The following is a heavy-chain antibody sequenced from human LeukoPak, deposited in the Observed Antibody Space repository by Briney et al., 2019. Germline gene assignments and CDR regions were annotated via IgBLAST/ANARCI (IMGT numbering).Heavy chain of an antibody. D-gene: IGHD1-26*01. CDR1: GGSFSGYY. Sequence: SETLSLTCAAYGGSFSGYYWSWIRQPPGKGLEWIGSIYHSGSTYYNPSLKSRVTISVDTSKNQFSLKLSSVTAADTAVYYCARVVVGAENAFDIWGQGTMVTVS. V-gene: IGHV4-34*01. J-gene: IGHJ3*02. CDR2: IYHSGST. CDR3: ARVVVGAENAFDI.